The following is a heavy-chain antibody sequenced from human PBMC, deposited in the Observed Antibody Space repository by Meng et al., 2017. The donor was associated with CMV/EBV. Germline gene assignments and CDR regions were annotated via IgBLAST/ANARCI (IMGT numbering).Heavy chain of an antibody. V-gene: IGHV4-59*01. J-gene: IGHJ3*02. CDR3: ARDTGVYYDSSGLVDDAFDI. D-gene: IGHD3-22*01. Sequence: SETLSLTCTVSGGSISSYYWSWIRQPPGKGLEWIGYIYYSGSTNYNPSLKSRVTISVDTSKNQFSLKLSSATAADTAVYYCARDTGVYYDSSGLVDDAFDIWGQGTMVTVSS. CDR1: GGSISSYY. CDR2: IYYSGST.